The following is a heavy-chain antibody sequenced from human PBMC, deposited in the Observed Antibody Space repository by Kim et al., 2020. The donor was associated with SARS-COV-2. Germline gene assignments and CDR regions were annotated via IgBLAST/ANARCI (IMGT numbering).Heavy chain of an antibody. CDR3: ARHFEGEDFDY. V-gene: IGHV4-39*01. CDR2: IYYSGST. D-gene: IGHD3-9*01. Sequence: SETLSLTCTVSGGSISSSSYYWGWIRQPPGKGLEWIGSIYYSGSTYYNPSLKSRVTISVDTSKNQFSLKLSSVTAADTAVYYCARHFEGEDFDYWGQGTLVTVSS. J-gene: IGHJ4*02. CDR1: GGSISSSSYY.